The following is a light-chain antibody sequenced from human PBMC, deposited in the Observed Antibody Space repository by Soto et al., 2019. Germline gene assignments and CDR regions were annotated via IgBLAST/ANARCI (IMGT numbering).Light chain of an antibody. V-gene: IGKV3-20*01. CDR1: QSVRSSY. CDR2: GAS. Sequence: EVVLTQSPGTLSLSPGERATLSCRASQSVRSSYLAWYQQKPGQAPRLLIYGASSRATGIPDRFSGSGSGTDFPLTISRLEPEDFAVYYCQQYGSSPPITFGQGTRLEIK. J-gene: IGKJ5*01. CDR3: QQYGSSPPIT.